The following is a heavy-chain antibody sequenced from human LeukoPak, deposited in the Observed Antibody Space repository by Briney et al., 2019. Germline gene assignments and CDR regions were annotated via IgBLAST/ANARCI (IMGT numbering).Heavy chain of an antibody. Sequence: GGSLRLSCAASGFTFSSYWMHWVRQAPGKGLVWVSRVENDGGSTSYADSVKGRFTISRDNAKNTLYLQMNSLRAEDTAVYYCARDPHGSGTYYRPHDAFDMWGQGTMVTVSS. V-gene: IGHV3-74*01. CDR3: ARDPHGSGTYYRPHDAFDM. J-gene: IGHJ3*02. CDR1: GFTFSSYW. CDR2: VENDGGST. D-gene: IGHD3-10*01.